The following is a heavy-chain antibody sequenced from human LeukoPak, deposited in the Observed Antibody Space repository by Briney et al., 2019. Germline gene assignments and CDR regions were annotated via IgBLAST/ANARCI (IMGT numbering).Heavy chain of an antibody. CDR2: ISACNGNT. Sequence: ASVKVSCKASGYTFTSYGISWVRQAPGQGLEWMGWISACNGNTNYAQKLQGRVTMTTDTSTSTAYMELRSLRSDDTAVYYCARTRKDMVRGIGWFDPWGQGTLATVSS. V-gene: IGHV1-18*04. D-gene: IGHD3-10*01. J-gene: IGHJ5*02. CDR1: GYTFTSYG. CDR3: ARTRKDMVRGIGWFDP.